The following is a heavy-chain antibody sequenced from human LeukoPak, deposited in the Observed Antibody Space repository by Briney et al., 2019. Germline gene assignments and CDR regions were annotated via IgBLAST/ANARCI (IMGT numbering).Heavy chain of an antibody. CDR2: INPNSGGT. Sequence: ASVKVSCKASGYTFTGYYMHWVRQAPGQGLEWMGWINPNSGGTNYAQKFQGRVTMTRDTSISTAYMELSRLRSDDTAVYYCASSIAVAGTGFDYWGQGTVVAASS. V-gene: IGHV1-2*02. J-gene: IGHJ4*02. CDR1: GYTFTGYY. D-gene: IGHD6-19*01. CDR3: ASSIAVAGTGFDY.